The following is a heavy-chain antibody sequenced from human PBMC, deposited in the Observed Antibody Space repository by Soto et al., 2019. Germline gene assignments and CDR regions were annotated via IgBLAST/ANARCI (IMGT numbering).Heavy chain of an antibody. V-gene: IGHV3-33*01. CDR1: GFTFSSYG. CDR2: IWYDGSNK. D-gene: IGHD3-22*01. Sequence: QVQLVESGGGVVQPGRSLRLSCAASGFTFSSYGMHWVRQAPGKGLEWVAVIWYDGSNKYYADSVKGRFTISRDNSKNTLYLQMNSLRAEDTAVYYCAREGGSSGYYYYFDYWGQGTLVTVSS. J-gene: IGHJ4*02. CDR3: AREGGSSGYYYYFDY.